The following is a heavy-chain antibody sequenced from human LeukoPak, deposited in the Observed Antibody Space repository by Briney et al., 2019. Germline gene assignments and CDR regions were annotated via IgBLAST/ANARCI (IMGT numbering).Heavy chain of an antibody. V-gene: IGHV4-39*01. CDR2: IYYSGNT. CDR1: GGSISSSSYY. Sequence: PSETLSLTCAVSGGSISSSSYYWGWIRQPPGKGLEWIGTIYYSGNTYYNPSLKSRVTISVDTSKNQFSLRLSSVTAADTAVYFCARLRGKLELQFDYWGQGTLVTVSS. J-gene: IGHJ4*02. CDR3: ARLRGKLELQFDY. D-gene: IGHD1-7*01.